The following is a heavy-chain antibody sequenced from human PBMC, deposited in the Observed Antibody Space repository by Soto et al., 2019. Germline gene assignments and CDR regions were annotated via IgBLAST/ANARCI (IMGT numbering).Heavy chain of an antibody. D-gene: IGHD3-10*01. CDR2: IYYSGST. CDR3: DRALVEVRGVTPRI. V-gene: IGHV4-30-4*02. CDR1: SGSISSGAYY. Sequence: SETLSLTCTVSSGSISSGAYYCSWIRHPPGKGLEWIVYIYYSGSTYYNPSLKSRVTISVDTSKNQFSLKLSSVTAADTAVYYCDRALVEVRGVTPRIWGQGTLVTVSS. J-gene: IGHJ4*02.